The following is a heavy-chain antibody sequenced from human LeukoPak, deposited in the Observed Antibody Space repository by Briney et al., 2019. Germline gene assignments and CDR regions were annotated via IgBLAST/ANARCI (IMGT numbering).Heavy chain of an antibody. CDR1: GGSISSSSYY. J-gene: IGHJ4*02. V-gene: IGHV4-39*01. Sequence: SETLSLTCTVSGGSISSSSYYWGWIRQPPGKGLEWIGSIYYSGSTYYNPSLKSRVTISVDTSKNRFSLKLSSVTAADTAVYYCPRLNYYGSGSYRVLYFDYWGQGTLVTVSS. CDR2: IYYSGST. D-gene: IGHD3-10*01. CDR3: PRLNYYGSGSYRVLYFDY.